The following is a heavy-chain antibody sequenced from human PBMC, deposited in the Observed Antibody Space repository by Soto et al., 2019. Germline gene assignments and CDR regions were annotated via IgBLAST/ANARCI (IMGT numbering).Heavy chain of an antibody. J-gene: IGHJ4*02. V-gene: IGHV1-69*01. Sequence: VQLVQSGAEVKKPGSPVKVSCKASGGTLSNYALSWVRQAPGQGLEWMGGINPVFGTPTYAPKFQGRVTITADESTSTAYMELSSLESGDTAVYYCARGGYCGNLEATVTFDYWGQGTLVTVSS. CDR2: INPVFGTP. CDR3: ARGGYCGNLEATVTFDY. CDR1: GGTLSNYA. D-gene: IGHD2-15*01.